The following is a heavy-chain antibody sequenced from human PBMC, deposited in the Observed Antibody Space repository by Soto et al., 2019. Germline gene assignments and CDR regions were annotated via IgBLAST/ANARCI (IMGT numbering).Heavy chain of an antibody. CDR3: ARGHRANYYYYYGMDV. Sequence: QVQLVQSGAEVKKPGSSVKVSCKASGGTFSSYRISWVRQAPGQGAGWMGGIIPIFGTANYAQKFQGRVTITADESTSTAYMELSSLRSEDTAVYYCARGHRANYYYYYGMDVWGQGTTVTVSS. CDR2: IIPIFGTA. J-gene: IGHJ6*02. CDR1: GGTFSSYR. V-gene: IGHV1-69*01.